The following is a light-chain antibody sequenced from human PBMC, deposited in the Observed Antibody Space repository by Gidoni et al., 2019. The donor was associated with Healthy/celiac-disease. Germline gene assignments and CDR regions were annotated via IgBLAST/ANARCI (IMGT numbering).Light chain of an antibody. CDR1: QSISSY. Sequence: DIQMTQSPSSLSASVGDRVTITCRASQSISSYLNWYQQKPRKAPKLLIYAASSLQSGVPSRFSGSGSGTDFTLTISSLQPEDFATYYCQQSYSTPWLTFGGGTKVEIK. CDR2: AAS. V-gene: IGKV1-39*01. CDR3: QQSYSTPWLT. J-gene: IGKJ4*01.